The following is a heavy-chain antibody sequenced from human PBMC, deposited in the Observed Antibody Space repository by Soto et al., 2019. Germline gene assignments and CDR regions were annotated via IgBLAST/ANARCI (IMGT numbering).Heavy chain of an antibody. V-gene: IGHV1-18*01. CDR1: GYTFTNYG. Sequence: ASVKVSCKPSGYTFTNYGISWVRQAPGQGLEWMGWISAYNGNTNCAQKLQGRVTMTTDTSTSTAYMELGSLRSEDTAVYSCARASAATQDFDFWGRGTLVPVSS. D-gene: IGHD6-25*01. J-gene: IGHJ4*02. CDR2: ISAYNGNT. CDR3: ARASAATQDFDF.